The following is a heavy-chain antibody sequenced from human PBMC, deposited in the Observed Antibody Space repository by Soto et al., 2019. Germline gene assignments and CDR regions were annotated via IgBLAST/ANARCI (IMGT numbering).Heavy chain of an antibody. D-gene: IGHD3-3*01. CDR3: ARVFPYYDLWSAVIPLDAFDI. CDR2: ISAYNGNT. V-gene: IGHV1-18*04. J-gene: IGHJ3*02. CDR1: GYTFTSYG. Sequence: XSVKLTSKASGYTFTSYGISWLRQAPRQGLEWMGWISAYNGNTNYAQKLQGRVTMTTDTSTSTAYMELRSLRSDDTAVYYCARVFPYYDLWSAVIPLDAFDIWGQGTMVTVSS.